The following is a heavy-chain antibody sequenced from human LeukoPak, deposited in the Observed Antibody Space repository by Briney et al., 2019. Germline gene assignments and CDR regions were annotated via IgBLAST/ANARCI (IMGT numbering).Heavy chain of an antibody. Sequence: GGSLRLSCAASGFTFSSYWMSWVRQAPGKGLEWVANIKQDGSEKYYVDSVKGRFTISRDNAKNSLYLQMNSLRAEDTAVYYCARVKGKQQLPRLGINWFDPWGQGTLVTVSS. V-gene: IGHV3-7*01. CDR3: ARVKGKQQLPRLGINWFDP. J-gene: IGHJ5*02. CDR2: IKQDGSEK. D-gene: IGHD6-13*01. CDR1: GFTFSSYW.